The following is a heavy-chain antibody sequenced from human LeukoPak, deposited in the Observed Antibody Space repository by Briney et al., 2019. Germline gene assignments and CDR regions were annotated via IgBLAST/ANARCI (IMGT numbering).Heavy chain of an antibody. CDR1: GGSFSGCY. J-gene: IGHJ6*02. CDR3: ARDRGRLVVPAVIYYYYYGMDV. V-gene: IGHV4-34*01. D-gene: IGHD2-2*01. Sequence: SETLSLTCAVYGGSFSGCYWSWIRQPPGKGLEWIGEINHSGSTNYNPSLKSRVTISVDTSKNQFSLKLSSVTAADTAVYYCARDRGRLVVPAVIYYYYYGMDVWGQGTTVTVSS. CDR2: INHSGST.